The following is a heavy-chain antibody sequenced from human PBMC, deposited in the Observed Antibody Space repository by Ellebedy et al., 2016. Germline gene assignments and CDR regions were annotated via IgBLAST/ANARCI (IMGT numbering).Heavy chain of an antibody. V-gene: IGHV3-11*06. CDR3: ARGVGGTSLNWFDP. CDR1: GFTFSDYY. J-gene: IGHJ5*02. CDR2: ITSSSSYI. Sequence: GGSLRLXXAASGFTFSDYYMSWIRQAPGKGLEWVSSITSSSSYIFYADSVKGRFTISRDNAKNSVYLQMNSLRGEDTALYYCARGVGGTSLNWFDPWGQGTLVTVSS. D-gene: IGHD3-16*01.